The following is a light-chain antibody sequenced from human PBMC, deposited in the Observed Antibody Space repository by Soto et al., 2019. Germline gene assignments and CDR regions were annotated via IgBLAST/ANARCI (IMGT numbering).Light chain of an antibody. CDR3: QQRSSCPLT. V-gene: IGKV3D-20*02. Sequence: GVRATLSCGASQSINSRSLAWYQQKPGQAPRLLIYDASSRATGIPARFSGSGSGTDFTLTISSLEPEDFAVYYCQQRSSCPLTFGGGTKVDIK. J-gene: IGKJ4*01. CDR1: QSINSRS. CDR2: DAS.